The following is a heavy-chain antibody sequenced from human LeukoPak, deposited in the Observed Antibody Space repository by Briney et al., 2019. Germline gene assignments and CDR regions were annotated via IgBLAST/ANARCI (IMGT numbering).Heavy chain of an antibody. D-gene: IGHD5-24*01. Sequence: PGGSLRLSCAASGFTFRGYEMPWVRQAPGMGLEWISYISTVATTMYYADSVKGRFTISRDNAKNSVYLQMNSLRPEDTAIYYCAKGDAYCDQNVDYWGQGTLVTVSS. V-gene: IGHV3-48*03. J-gene: IGHJ4*02. CDR1: GFTFRGYE. CDR3: AKGDAYCDQNVDY. CDR2: ISTVATTM.